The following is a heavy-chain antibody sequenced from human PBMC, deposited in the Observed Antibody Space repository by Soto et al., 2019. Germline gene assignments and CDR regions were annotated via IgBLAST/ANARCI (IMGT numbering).Heavy chain of an antibody. Sequence: QVQLVESGGGVVQPGRSLRLSCAASGFTFSSYGMHWVRQAPGKGLEWVAVIWYDGSNKYYADSVKGRFTISRDNSKNPLYLQMNSLRAEDTAVYYCARDSPSRRYYYDSSGYYSHAFDIWGQGTMVTVSS. CDR1: GFTFSSYG. CDR2: IWYDGSNK. J-gene: IGHJ3*02. V-gene: IGHV3-33*01. D-gene: IGHD3-22*01. CDR3: ARDSPSRRYYYDSSGYYSHAFDI.